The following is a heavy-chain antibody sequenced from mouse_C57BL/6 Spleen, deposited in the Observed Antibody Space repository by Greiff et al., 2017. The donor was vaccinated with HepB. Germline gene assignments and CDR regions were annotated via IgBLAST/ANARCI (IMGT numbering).Heavy chain of an antibody. J-gene: IGHJ2*01. V-gene: IGHV3-6*01. D-gene: IGHD4-1*01. CDR2: ISYDGSN. CDR1: GYSITSGYY. CDR3: AGVHWDEYYFDY. Sequence: EVQLQQSGPGLVKPSQSLSLTCSVPGYSITSGYYWNWIRQFPGNKLEWMGYISYDGSNNYNPSLKNRISITRDTSKNQFFLKLNSVTTEDTATYYCAGVHWDEYYFDYWGQGTTLTVSS.